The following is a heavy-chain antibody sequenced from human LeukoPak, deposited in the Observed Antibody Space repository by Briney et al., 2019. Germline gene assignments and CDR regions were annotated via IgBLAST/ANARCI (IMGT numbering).Heavy chain of an antibody. J-gene: IGHJ6*03. V-gene: IGHV4-59*01. Sequence: SETLSLTCTVPGGSISGYHWSWFRQPPGKGLEWLGYIYYSGSSNYNPSLKSRVTMSADTSKNQFSLKLSSVTAADTAVYYCARVPRSYYYYYYMDVWGKGTTVTVSS. CDR3: ARVPRSYYYYYYMDV. CDR2: IYYSGSS. CDR1: GGSISGYH.